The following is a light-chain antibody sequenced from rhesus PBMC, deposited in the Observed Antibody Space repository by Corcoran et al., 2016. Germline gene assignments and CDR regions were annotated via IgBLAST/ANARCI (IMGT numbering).Light chain of an antibody. V-gene: IGKV3-35*01. CDR2: DAS. J-gene: IGKJ4*01. Sequence: EIVLTQSPATLSLSPGERATLSCRASQSVSSSLAWYQQKPGQAPRLLIYDASSRATATPDRFSGSGSGADFTLTISRLEPEDVGVYYCQQYSNWLTFGGGTKVELK. CDR3: QQYSNWLT. CDR1: QSVSSS.